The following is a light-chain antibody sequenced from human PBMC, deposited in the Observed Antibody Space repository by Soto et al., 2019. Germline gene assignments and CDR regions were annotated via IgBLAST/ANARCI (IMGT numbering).Light chain of an antibody. Sequence: DIQLTQSPSFLSASLGDRVTITCRASQGISSYLAWYQQKPGKVPKLLIYAASTLQSGVPSRFSGSGSGTQFTLTISSLQPEDFATYYCQQLNTYPINFGQGTRLEI. J-gene: IGKJ5*01. CDR3: QQLNTYPIN. V-gene: IGKV1-9*01. CDR1: QGISSY. CDR2: AAS.